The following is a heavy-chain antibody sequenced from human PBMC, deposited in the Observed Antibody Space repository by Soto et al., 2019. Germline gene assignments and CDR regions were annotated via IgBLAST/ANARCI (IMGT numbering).Heavy chain of an antibody. D-gene: IGHD6-13*01. CDR3: ASEAQRWSHDAFYR. CDR1: PFTLSSTY. Sequence: GGSLRLSCSPSPFTLSSTYMNWVRPAPGKGLQWVPVIYSAVSTYYANSVKGRFTISRDNSKNTMYLHMNSLRPHDTPVSSCASEAQRWSHDAFYRWGKGTRVAV. J-gene: IGHJ3*02. CDR2: IYSAVST. V-gene: IGHV3-53*01.